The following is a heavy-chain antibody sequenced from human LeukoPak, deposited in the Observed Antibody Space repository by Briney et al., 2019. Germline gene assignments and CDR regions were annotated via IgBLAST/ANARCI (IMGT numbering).Heavy chain of an antibody. CDR2: ISSSSSYI. J-gene: IGHJ3*02. D-gene: IGHD5-18*01. CDR1: GFTFSSYS. CDR3: ARASLYSYGYRGAFDI. V-gene: IGHV3-21*04. Sequence: SGGSLRLSCAASGFTFSSYSMNWVRQAPGKGLEWVSSISSSSSYIYYADSVKGRFTISRDNAKNSLYLQMNSLRAEDTAVYYCARASLYSYGYRGAFDIWGQGTMVTVSS.